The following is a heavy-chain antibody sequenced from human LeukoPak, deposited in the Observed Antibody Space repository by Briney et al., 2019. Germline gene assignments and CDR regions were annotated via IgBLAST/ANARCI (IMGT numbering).Heavy chain of an antibody. CDR2: INHSGST. D-gene: IGHD6-19*01. V-gene: IGHV4-34*01. CDR3: AIHPYSSGWLGPSDY. Sequence: SETLSLTCAVYGGSFSGYYWSWIRQPPGKGLEWIGEINHSGSTNYNPSLKSRVTIPVDTSKNQFSLKLSSVTAEDTAVYYCAIHPYSSGWLGPSDYWGQGTLVTVSS. J-gene: IGHJ4*02. CDR1: GGSFSGYY.